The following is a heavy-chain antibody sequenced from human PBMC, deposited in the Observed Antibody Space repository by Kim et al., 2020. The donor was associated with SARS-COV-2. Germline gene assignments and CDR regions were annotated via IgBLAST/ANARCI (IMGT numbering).Heavy chain of an antibody. J-gene: IGHJ3*02. V-gene: IGHV4-34*01. CDR3: ARPPGDIGDAFDI. Sequence: SETLSLTCAVYGGSFSGYYWSWIRQPPGKGLEWIGEINHSGSTNYNPSLKSRVTISVDTSKNQFSLKLSSVTAADTAVYYCARPPGDIGDAFDIWGQGTMVTVSS. D-gene: IGHD2-15*01. CDR1: GGSFSGYY. CDR2: INHSGST.